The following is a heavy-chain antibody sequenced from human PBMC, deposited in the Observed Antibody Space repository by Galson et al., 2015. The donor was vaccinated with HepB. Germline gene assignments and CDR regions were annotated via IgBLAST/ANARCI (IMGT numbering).Heavy chain of an antibody. J-gene: IGHJ1*01. CDR2: IYYSGST. CDR3: ARGATLQYERYFQH. V-gene: IGHV4-59*08. D-gene: IGHD1-26*01. CDR1: GGSISSYY. Sequence: LTCTVSGGSISSYYWSWIRQPPGKALEWIGYIYYSGSTNYNPSLKSRVTISVDTSKNQFSLKLSSVTAADTAVYYCARGATLQYERYFQHWGQGTLVTVSS.